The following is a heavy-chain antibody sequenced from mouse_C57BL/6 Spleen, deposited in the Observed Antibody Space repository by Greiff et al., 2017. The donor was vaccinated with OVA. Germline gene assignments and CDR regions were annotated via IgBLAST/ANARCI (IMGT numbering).Heavy chain of an antibody. CDR1: GYTFTGYW. Sequence: VQLQQSGAELMKPGASVKLSCKATGYTFTGYWIEWVKQRPGHGLEWIGEILPGSGSTNYTEKFKGKATFTADTSSNTAYMQLSSLTAEDSAIYYCAGAGTGPMDYWGQGTSVTVSS. CDR3: AGAGTGPMDY. V-gene: IGHV1-9*01. J-gene: IGHJ4*01. CDR2: ILPGSGST. D-gene: IGHD3-3*01.